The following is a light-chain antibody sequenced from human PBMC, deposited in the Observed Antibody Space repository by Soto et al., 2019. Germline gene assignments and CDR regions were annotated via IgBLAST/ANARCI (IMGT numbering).Light chain of an antibody. CDR3: CSYAGSYTFYV. V-gene: IGLV2-11*01. CDR1: SSDVGGYNY. CDR2: DVS. Sequence: QSVLTQPRSVSGSPGQSVTISCTGTSSDVGGYNYVSWYQQHPGKAPKLTIYDVSKRPSGVPDRFSGSKSGNTASLTISGLQAEDEADYYCCSYAGSYTFYVFGTGTKVTV. J-gene: IGLJ1*01.